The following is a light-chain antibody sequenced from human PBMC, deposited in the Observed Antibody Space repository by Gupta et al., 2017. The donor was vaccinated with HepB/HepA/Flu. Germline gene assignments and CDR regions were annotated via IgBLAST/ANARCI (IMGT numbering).Light chain of an antibody. CDR1: QSVSSN. CDR2: GAS. J-gene: IGKJ4*01. Sequence: ETLMTQSPATLSVSPGERVTLSCRASQSVSSNLAWYQKKPGQAPRLLIYGASTRATGIPARFSGSGSGIEFTLTISSLQSEDFAVYYCQQYDGRPPLTFGGGTKVEIK. V-gene: IGKV3-15*01. CDR3: QQYDGRPPLT.